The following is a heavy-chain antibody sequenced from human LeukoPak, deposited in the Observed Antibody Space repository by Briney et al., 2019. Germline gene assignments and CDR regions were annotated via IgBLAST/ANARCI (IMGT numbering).Heavy chain of an antibody. J-gene: IGHJ4*02. CDR1: GFSLSNSW. CDR3: ARDAFSYGDF. D-gene: IGHD3-16*01. V-gene: IGHV3-7*01. Sequence: PGGSLRLSCTVSGFSLSNSWMAWVRQAPGKGLEWVANINQDGSGTYYVDSVKGRFTISRDSAKNSLFLQMNSLRVEDTAVYYCARDAFSYGDFWGQGTLVTVSS. CDR2: INQDGSGT.